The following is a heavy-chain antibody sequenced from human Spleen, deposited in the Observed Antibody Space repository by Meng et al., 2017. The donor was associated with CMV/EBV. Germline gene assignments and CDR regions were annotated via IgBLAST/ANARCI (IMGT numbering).Heavy chain of an antibody. J-gene: IGHJ4*02. D-gene: IGHD2/OR15-2a*01. CDR2: IYPGDSDT. CDR1: GYSFISYW. V-gene: IGHV5-51*01. Sequence: GGSLRLSGKGSGYSFISYWIVWVRQTHGKGLEWMGIIYPGDSDTSYSPSFQGQVTISADKSINTAYLQWSSLKASDTAMYYCARHYFSSTFYSVDYWGQGTLVTVSS. CDR3: ARHYFSSTFYSVDY.